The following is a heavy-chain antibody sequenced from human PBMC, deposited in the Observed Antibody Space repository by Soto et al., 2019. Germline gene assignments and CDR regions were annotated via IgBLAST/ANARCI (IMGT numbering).Heavy chain of an antibody. Sequence: PGGSLRLSCAASGFTFSSYAMSWVRQAPGKGLEWVSAISGSGGSTYYADSVKGRFTISRDNSKNTLYLQMNSLRAEDTAVYYCAKDGLSMVRGVTLPLDAFDIWGQGAMVTVSS. J-gene: IGHJ3*02. CDR1: GFTFSSYA. CDR3: AKDGLSMVRGVTLPLDAFDI. CDR2: ISGSGGST. D-gene: IGHD3-10*01. V-gene: IGHV3-23*01.